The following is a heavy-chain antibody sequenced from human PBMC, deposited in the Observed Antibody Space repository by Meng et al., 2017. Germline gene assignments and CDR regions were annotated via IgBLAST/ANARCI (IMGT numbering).Heavy chain of an antibody. V-gene: IGHV3-11*01. CDR1: VLSDSVEC. D-gene: IGHD3-10*01. CDR3: SRALDRSRGVDY. J-gene: IGHJ4*02. Sequence: VPLSQSSTCSHNPGLYLRTIVACSVLSDSVECGGWISLNLGKRQELDSNRSSNGSTINYADSLKGQFPISMDNDKNALYLHMYSLRAEDAAVYNCSRALDRSRGVDYWGKGTLVTVSS. CDR2: RSSNGSTI.